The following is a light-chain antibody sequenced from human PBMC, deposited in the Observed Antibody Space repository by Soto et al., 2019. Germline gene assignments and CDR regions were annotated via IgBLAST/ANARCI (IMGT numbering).Light chain of an antibody. CDR2: YAS. CDR1: QSLRST. V-gene: IGKV3-15*01. J-gene: IGKJ5*01. CDR3: QQYDKWPIT. Sequence: EIVMTQSPGTLSVSPGEGATLSCRASQSLRSTLAWYQQKPGQAPRLLISYASTRATGTPARFSGSGSGAEFTLTITSLQPEDSAVYYCQQYDKWPITFGQGTRLEVK.